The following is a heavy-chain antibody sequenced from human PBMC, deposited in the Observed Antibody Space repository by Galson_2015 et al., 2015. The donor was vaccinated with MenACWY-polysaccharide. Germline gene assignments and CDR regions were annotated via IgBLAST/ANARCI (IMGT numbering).Heavy chain of an antibody. CDR2: IQYDGSKI. J-gene: IGHJ3*02. V-gene: IGHV3-33*01. D-gene: IGHD2-15*01. Sequence: WVRQAPGKGLEWVAVIQYDGSKIVYADSVKGRFTIFRDNSKNTVFLEMNTLGAEDTAVYYCAREGSRIVFHAFDTWGQGTMVTV. CDR3: AREGSRIVFHAFDT.